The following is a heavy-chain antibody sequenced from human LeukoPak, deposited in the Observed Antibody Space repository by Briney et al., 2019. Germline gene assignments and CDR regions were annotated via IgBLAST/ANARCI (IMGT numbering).Heavy chain of an antibody. CDR2: IYYSGST. CDR3: ARRIAAAGTDYFDY. Sequence: PSETLSLTCTVPGGSISSYYWSWIRQPPGKGLGWIGYIYYSGSTNYNPSLKSRVTISVDTSKNQFSLKLSSVTAADTAVYYCARRIAAAGTDYFDYWGQGTLVTVSS. D-gene: IGHD6-13*01. V-gene: IGHV4-59*08. J-gene: IGHJ4*02. CDR1: GGSISSYY.